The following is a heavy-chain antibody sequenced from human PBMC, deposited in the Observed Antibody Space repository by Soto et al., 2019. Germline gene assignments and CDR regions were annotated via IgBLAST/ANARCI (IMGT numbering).Heavy chain of an antibody. CDR1: GGTFSSYT. V-gene: IGHV1-69*02. Sequence: QVQLVQSGAEVKKPGSSVKVSCKASGGTFSSYTISWVRQAPGQGLEWMGRIIPILGIANYAQKFQGRVTITADKSTSTAYMELSSLRSEDTAVYYCARGDCGSTSCYEEYYYYYYMDVWGKGTTVTVSS. CDR2: IIPILGIA. D-gene: IGHD2-2*01. J-gene: IGHJ6*03. CDR3: ARGDCGSTSCYEEYYYYYYMDV.